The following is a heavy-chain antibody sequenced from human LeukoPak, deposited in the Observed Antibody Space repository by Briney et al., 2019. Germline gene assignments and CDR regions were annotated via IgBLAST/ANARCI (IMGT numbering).Heavy chain of an antibody. CDR2: IYYSGST. CDR1: GGSISSSSYY. J-gene: IGHJ6*02. D-gene: IGHD6-13*01. CDR3: ARLSIAAAGPYLDYGMDV. Sequence: KPSETLSLTCTVSGGSISSSSYYWGWIRQPPGKGLEWIGSIYYSGSTYYNPSLKSRVTISVDTSKNQFSLKLSSVTAADTAVYYCARLSIAAAGPYLDYGMDVWGQGTTVTVSS. V-gene: IGHV4-39*01.